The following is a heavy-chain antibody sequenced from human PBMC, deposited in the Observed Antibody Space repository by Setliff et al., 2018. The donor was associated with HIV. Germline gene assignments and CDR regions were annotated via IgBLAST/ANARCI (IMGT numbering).Heavy chain of an antibody. V-gene: IGHV4-38-2*01. J-gene: IGHJ4*01. Sequence: PSETLSLTCVVSGYFVAGGYYWGWIRQSPGKGLEWIGNIFHSGTTYYNPSLRSRITISVDTSKNQFLLNMTSVTAADTAVYYCVRAPPGIQLLASTNGPYYFDYWGHGTLVTVSS. D-gene: IGHD1-1*01. CDR3: VRAPPGIQLLASTNGPYYFDY. CDR2: IFHSGTT. CDR1: GYFVAGGYY.